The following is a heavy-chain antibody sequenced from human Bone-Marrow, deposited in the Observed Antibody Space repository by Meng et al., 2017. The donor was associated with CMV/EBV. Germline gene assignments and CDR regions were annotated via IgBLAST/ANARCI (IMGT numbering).Heavy chain of an antibody. CDR2: IRFDGTNK. V-gene: IGHV3-30*02. Sequence: GGSLRLSCAASGFTFSSYAMHWVRQAPGKGLEWVANIRFDGTNKYHADSVKGRFTISRDNSKNTLYLQMNSLRAEDTAVYYCARAYSSSWNYFDYWGQGTLVTVS. D-gene: IGHD6-13*01. CDR1: GFTFSSYA. CDR3: ARAYSSSWNYFDY. J-gene: IGHJ4*02.